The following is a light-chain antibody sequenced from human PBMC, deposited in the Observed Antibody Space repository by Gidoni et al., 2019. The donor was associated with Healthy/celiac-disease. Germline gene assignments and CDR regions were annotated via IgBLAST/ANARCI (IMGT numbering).Light chain of an antibody. CDR3: QQRGT. V-gene: IGKV3-11*01. CDR2: DAS. CDR1: QSVSSS. J-gene: IGKJ1*01. Sequence: EIVLTQSPATLSLSPGERAPLSCRASQSVSSSLAWYQQKPGQAPRLLIYDASNRATGIPARFSGSGSGTDFTLTISSLEPEDFAVYYCQQRGTFGQGTKVEIK.